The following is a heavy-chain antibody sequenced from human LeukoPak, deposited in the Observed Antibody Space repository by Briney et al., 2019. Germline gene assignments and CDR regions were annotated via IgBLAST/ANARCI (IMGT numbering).Heavy chain of an antibody. Sequence: SVTVSCKASGGTFISYTISWVRQAPGQGLEWMGRIIPILGIVNYAQKFQGRVTITADKSTSTAYMELSSLRSEDTAVYYCARVKGIFGVVNDFDYWGQGTLITVSS. CDR3: ARVKGIFGVVNDFDY. J-gene: IGHJ4*02. CDR2: IIPILGIV. V-gene: IGHV1-69*02. CDR1: GGTFISYT. D-gene: IGHD3-3*01.